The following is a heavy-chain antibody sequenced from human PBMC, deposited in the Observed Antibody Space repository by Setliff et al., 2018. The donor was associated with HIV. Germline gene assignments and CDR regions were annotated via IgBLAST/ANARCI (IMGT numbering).Heavy chain of an antibody. Sequence: ASVKVSCKASGYTFTDYYMHWGQQAPGKGLEWMGIINPSGVSTSYAQKFQGRVTMTRDTSTSTVYIEMSSLRSEVTAVYYRAGGSKGGFFDCGGQGTLVSASS. V-gene: IGHV1-46*01. CDR3: AGGSKGGFFDC. D-gene: IGHD1-26*01. CDR1: GYTFTDYY. J-gene: IGHJ4*02. CDR2: INPSGVST.